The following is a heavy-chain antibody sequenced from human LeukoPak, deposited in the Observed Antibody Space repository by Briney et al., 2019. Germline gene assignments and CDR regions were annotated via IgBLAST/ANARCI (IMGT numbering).Heavy chain of an antibody. Sequence: SETLSLTCTVSGYSISSGYYWGWIRQPPGKGLEWIGSIYHSGSTYYNPSLKSRVTISVDTSKNQFSLKLSSVTAADTAVYYCARDWVTAYYFDYWGQGTLVTVSS. J-gene: IGHJ4*02. V-gene: IGHV4-38-2*02. CDR2: IYHSGST. D-gene: IGHD2-21*02. CDR3: ARDWVTAYYFDY. CDR1: GYSISSGYY.